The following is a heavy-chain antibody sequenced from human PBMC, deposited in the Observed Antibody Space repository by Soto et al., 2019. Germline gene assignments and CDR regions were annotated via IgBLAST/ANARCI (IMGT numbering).Heavy chain of an antibody. CDR2: IYYSGST. Sequence: SETLSLTCTVSGGSISSSSYYWGWIRQPPGKGLEWIGSIYYSGSTYYNPSLKSRVTISVDTSKNQFSLKLSSVTAADTAVYYCAIQNFYYDSSGSDYWGQGTLVTVSS. CDR3: AIQNFYYDSSGSDY. D-gene: IGHD3-22*01. CDR1: GGSISSSSYY. J-gene: IGHJ4*02. V-gene: IGHV4-39*01.